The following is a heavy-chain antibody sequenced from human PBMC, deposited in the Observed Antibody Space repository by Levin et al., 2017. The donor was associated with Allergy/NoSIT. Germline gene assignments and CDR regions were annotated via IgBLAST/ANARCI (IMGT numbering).Heavy chain of an antibody. Sequence: GGSLRLSCAASGFTFSSYSMNWVRQAPGKGLEWVSYISSSSTTIYYADSVKGRFIISRDNAENSLYLQMNSLRDDDTALYYCARRIVGYISASGGQGTLVTVSS. CDR2: ISSSSTTI. J-gene: IGHJ4*02. D-gene: IGHD2-15*01. V-gene: IGHV3-48*02. CDR1: GFTFSSYS. CDR3: ARRIVGYISAS.